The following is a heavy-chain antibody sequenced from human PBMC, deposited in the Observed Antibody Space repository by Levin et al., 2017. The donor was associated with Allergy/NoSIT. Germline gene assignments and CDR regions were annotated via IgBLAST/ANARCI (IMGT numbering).Heavy chain of an antibody. V-gene: IGHV3-23*01. CDR3: ARGPLGLFKDYYGMDG. CDR1: GFTFNAYV. J-gene: IGHJ6*02. CDR2: ISGTGTTT. Sequence: GESLKISCAASGFTFNAYVMAWVRQAPGKGLEWVSGISGTGTTTYYSESVRGRFILSRDKIKKTVHLQMDSLRVEDTALYYCARGPLGLFKDYYGMDGWGQGTSVTVSS. D-gene: IGHD1-26*01.